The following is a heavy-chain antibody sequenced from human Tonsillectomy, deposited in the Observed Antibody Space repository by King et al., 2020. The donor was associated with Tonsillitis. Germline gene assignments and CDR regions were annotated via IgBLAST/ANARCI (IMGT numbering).Heavy chain of an antibody. V-gene: IGHV3-15*01. Sequence: VQLVESGGGLVKPGGSLRLSCAVSGFTFRNAWMSWVRQTPGKGLEWVGRIKSKADGGTIDNAATVKGRFSISRDDSKNTLYLQMNSLKTDDTAVYYCSTLHAFDIWGQGTLVTVSS. CDR3: STLHAFDI. CDR2: IKSKADGGTI. CDR1: GFTFRNAW. J-gene: IGHJ3*02.